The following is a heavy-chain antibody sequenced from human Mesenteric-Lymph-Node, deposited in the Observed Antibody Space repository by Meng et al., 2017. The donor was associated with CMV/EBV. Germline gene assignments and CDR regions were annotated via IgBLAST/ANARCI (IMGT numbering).Heavy chain of an antibody. CDR1: GFTFSSYG. CDR3: ASKRGMGY. Sequence: GESLKISCAASGFTFSSYGMHWVRQAPGKGLEWVANIKQDGSEKYYVDSVKGRFTISRDNAKNSLYLQMNSLRAEDTAVYYCASKRGMGYWGQGTLVTVSS. CDR2: IKQDGSEK. J-gene: IGHJ4*02. D-gene: IGHD2-8*01. V-gene: IGHV3-7*01.